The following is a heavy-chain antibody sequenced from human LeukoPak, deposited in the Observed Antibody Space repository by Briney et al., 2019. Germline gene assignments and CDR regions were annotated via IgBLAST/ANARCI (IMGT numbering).Heavy chain of an antibody. V-gene: IGHV4-34*01. J-gene: IGHJ4*02. Sequence: SETLSLTCAVYGGSFSGYYWRWIRQPPGKGLEWIGEINHSGSTNYNPSLKSRVTISVDTSKNQFSLKLSSVTAADTAVYYCARGRVSSSFGPIDYWGQGTLVTVSS. D-gene: IGHD6-13*01. CDR1: GGSFSGYY. CDR2: INHSGST. CDR3: ARGRVSSSFGPIDY.